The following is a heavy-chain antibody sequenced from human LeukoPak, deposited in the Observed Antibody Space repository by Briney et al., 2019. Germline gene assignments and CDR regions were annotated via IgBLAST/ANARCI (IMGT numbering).Heavy chain of an antibody. Sequence: PGGSLRLSCAASGFTFSSYSVNWVRQAPGKGLEWVSYISSSSSTIYYADSVKGRFTFSRDNAKNSLYLQMNSLRAEDTAVYYCARDPVYCSSTSCSRYYYYMDVWGKGTTVTVSS. CDR3: ARDPVYCSSTSCSRYYYYMDV. CDR2: ISSSSSTI. CDR1: GFTFSSYS. J-gene: IGHJ6*03. V-gene: IGHV3-48*01. D-gene: IGHD2-2*01.